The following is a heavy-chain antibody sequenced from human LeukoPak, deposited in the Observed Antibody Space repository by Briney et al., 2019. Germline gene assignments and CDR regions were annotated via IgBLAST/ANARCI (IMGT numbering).Heavy chain of an antibody. CDR1: GGSFSGYY. D-gene: IGHD1-26*01. CDR2: INHSGST. CDR3: ARVDVLLYGMDV. Sequence: SETLSHTCAVYGGSFSGYYWSWIRQPPGKGLEWIGEINHSGSTNYNPSLKSRVTISVDTSKNQFSLKLSSVTAADTAVYYCARVDVLLYGMDVWGQGTTVTVSS. J-gene: IGHJ6*02. V-gene: IGHV4-34*01.